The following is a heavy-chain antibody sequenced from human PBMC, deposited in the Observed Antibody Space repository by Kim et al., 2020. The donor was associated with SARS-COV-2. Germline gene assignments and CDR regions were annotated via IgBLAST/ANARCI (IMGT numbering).Heavy chain of an antibody. CDR3: ATGNHWSNGWFDS. CDR2: ISSGGST. D-gene: IGHD3-10*01. Sequence: GGSLRLSCAASGFTVSNKYMTWARQAPGKGLEWVSVISSGGSTFYSDSVKGRFSISRDNSKNTLFVQMNSLRPDDTAVYYCATGNHWSNGWFDSWGQGTLVTVSS. J-gene: IGHJ5*01. CDR1: GFTVSNKY. V-gene: IGHV3-53*01.